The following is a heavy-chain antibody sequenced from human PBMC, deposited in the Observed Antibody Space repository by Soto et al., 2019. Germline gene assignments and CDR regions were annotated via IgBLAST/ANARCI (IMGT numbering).Heavy chain of an antibody. D-gene: IGHD1-1*01. Sequence: SVKVSCKAPGGTFRSYAISWVRQASGQGLEWMGGIIPIFGTADYAQKFQGRVAITAEESTSTAYRELSSLRSEDTAVYYCATGTVRDNWFDPWGQGTLVTVSS. V-gene: IGHV1-69*13. J-gene: IGHJ5*01. CDR2: IIPIFGTA. CDR1: GGTFRSYA. CDR3: ATGTVRDNWFDP.